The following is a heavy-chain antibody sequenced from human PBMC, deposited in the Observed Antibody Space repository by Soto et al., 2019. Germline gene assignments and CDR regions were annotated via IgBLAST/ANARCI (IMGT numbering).Heavy chain of an antibody. CDR3: AKVVTIAMADHKINGAFDF. CDR1: GGTFSSYA. J-gene: IGHJ3*01. D-gene: IGHD6-19*01. V-gene: IGHV1-69*13. Sequence: SVKVSCKASGGTFSSYAISWVRQAPGQGLEWMGGIIPIFGTANYAQKFQGRVTITADESTSTAYMELSSLRSDDTAVYYCAKVVTIAMADHKINGAFDFWGQGTMVTVSS. CDR2: IIPIFGTA.